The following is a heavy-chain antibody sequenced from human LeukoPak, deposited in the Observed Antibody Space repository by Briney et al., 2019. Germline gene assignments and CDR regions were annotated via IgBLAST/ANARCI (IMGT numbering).Heavy chain of an antibody. J-gene: IGHJ4*02. CDR2: ISGSGGST. CDR1: GFTFNNYW. D-gene: IGHD2-15*01. V-gene: IGHV3-23*01. CDR3: AKDPRNVVVVAAIGY. Sequence: GGSLRLSCAASGFTFNNYWMTWVRQAPGKGLEWVSAISGSGGSTYYADSVKGRFTISRDNSKNTLYLQMNSLRAEDTAVYYCAKDPRNVVVVAAIGYWGQGTLVTVSS.